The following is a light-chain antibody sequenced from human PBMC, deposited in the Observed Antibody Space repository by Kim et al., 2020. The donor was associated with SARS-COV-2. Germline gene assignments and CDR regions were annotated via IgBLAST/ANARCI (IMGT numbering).Light chain of an antibody. Sequence: LSVSPGERATLSCRASQSVSINVAWYQQKPGQAPRLLLHGPSTRATGVPARFSGSGSGTEFTLTISSLQSEDFAVYYCQQYYDWPTFGQGTKVDIK. CDR3: QQYYDWPT. V-gene: IGKV3-15*01. J-gene: IGKJ1*01. CDR1: QSVSIN. CDR2: GPS.